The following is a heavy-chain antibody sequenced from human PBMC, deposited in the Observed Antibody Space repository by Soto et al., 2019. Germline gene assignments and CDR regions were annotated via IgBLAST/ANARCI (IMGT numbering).Heavy chain of an antibody. CDR1: GYTFNTYT. Sequence: QVQLVESGGGLVQPGGSLTLSCVASGYTFNTYTIHWVRQAPGKGLEWVALICNDGTNTQYADSVKGRFTFSRDNSNNTVYLQMNSLRVEYTALYFCVRSLADDAFDFWGQGTMVTVSS. J-gene: IGHJ3*01. V-gene: IGHV3-33*01. D-gene: IGHD3-3*02. CDR3: VRSLADDAFDF. CDR2: ICNDGTNT.